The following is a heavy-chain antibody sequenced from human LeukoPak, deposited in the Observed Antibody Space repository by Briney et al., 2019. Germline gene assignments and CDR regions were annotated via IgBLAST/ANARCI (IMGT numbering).Heavy chain of an antibody. J-gene: IGHJ4*02. CDR3: ARPGLTAMVTGFDY. V-gene: IGHV4-39*01. CDR2: IYYSGST. D-gene: IGHD5-18*01. CDR1: GGSISSSSYY. Sequence: SETLSLTCTVSGGSISSSSYYWGWIRQPPGTGLEWIGSIYYSGSTYYNPSLKSRVTMSVDTSKNQFSLKLSSVTAADTAVYYCARPGLTAMVTGFDYWGQGTLVTVSS.